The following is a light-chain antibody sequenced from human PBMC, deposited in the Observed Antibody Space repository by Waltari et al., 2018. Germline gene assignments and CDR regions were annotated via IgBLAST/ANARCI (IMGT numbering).Light chain of an antibody. J-gene: IGLJ3*02. Sequence: QTVVTQEPSFSVSPGGTVTLTCGLSSGSVSTNYYPSWYQQTPGQTPRTLIYGTHTRSSGVPDRFSGSILGNKAALTITGAQAEDESDYYCWLYMRSGLWVFGGGTRLTVL. CDR3: WLYMRSGLWV. CDR1: SGSVSTNYY. CDR2: GTH. V-gene: IGLV8-61*01.